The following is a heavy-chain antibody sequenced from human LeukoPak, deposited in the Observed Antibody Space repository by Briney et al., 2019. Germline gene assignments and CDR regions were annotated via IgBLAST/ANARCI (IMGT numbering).Heavy chain of an antibody. CDR3: ANIAVAGYYYYGMDV. CDR2: IYYSGST. D-gene: IGHD6-19*01. Sequence: SETLSLTCTVSGGSVSSGGFYWTWIRQPPGKGLEWIGCIYYSGSTNYIPSLRSRLTISVDTSKNQFSLKLSSVTAADTAVYYCANIAVAGYYYYGMDVWGQGTTVTVSS. CDR1: GGSVSSGGFY. J-gene: IGHJ6*02. V-gene: IGHV4-61*08.